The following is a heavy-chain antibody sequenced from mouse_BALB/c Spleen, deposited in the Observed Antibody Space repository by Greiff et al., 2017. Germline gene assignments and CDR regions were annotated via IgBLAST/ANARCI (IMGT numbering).Heavy chain of an antibody. CDR3: AKGGNWANFDY. V-gene: IGHV1-80*01. CDR2: IYPGDGDT. CDR1: GYAFSSYW. D-gene: IGHD4-1*01. Sequence: VQLQQSGAELVRPGSSVKISCKASGYAFSSYWMNWVKQRPGQGLEWIGQIYPGDGDTNYNGKFKGKATLTADKSSSTAYMQLSSLTSEDSAVYFCAKGGNWANFDYWGQGTTLTVSS. J-gene: IGHJ2*01.